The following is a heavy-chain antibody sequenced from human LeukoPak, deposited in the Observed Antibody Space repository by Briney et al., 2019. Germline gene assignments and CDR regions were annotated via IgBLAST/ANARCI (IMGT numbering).Heavy chain of an antibody. J-gene: IGHJ3*02. CDR2: IYTSGST. CDR3: ARDLDSPHAFDI. Sequence: SETLSLTCTVSGGSISSGIYYWSWIRQPAGKGLEWIGRIYTSGSTNYNFSLKSRVTISVDTSKNQFSLTLTSVTAADTAVYYCARDLDSPHAFDIWGQGTMVTVSS. V-gene: IGHV4-61*02. D-gene: IGHD3-22*01. CDR1: GGSISSGIYY.